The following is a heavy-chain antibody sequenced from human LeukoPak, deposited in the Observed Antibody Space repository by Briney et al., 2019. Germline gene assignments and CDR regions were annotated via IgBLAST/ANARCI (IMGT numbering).Heavy chain of an antibody. D-gene: IGHD4-17*01. V-gene: IGHV3-9*01. J-gene: IGHJ4*02. Sequence: GRSLRLSCAASGFTFDDYAMHWVRQAPGKGLEWVSGISWNSGGIGYADSVKGRFTISRDNAKNSLYLQMNSLRAEDTAVYYCAGSHDYGDYVLVFDYWGQGTLVTVSS. CDR1: GFTFDDYA. CDR2: ISWNSGGI. CDR3: AGSHDYGDYVLVFDY.